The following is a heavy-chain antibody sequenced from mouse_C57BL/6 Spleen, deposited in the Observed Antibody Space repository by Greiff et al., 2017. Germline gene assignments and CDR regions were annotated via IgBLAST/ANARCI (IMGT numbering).Heavy chain of an antibody. V-gene: IGHV1-82*01. CDR3: ARGNGYYSYAMDY. D-gene: IGHD2-3*01. J-gene: IGHJ4*01. CDR2: IYPGDGDT. CDR1: GYAFSSSW. Sequence: QVQLKESGPELVKPGASVKISCKASGYAFSSSWMNWVKQRPGTGLGWIGRIYPGDGDTNYNGKFKGKATLTADKSSSTAYMQLSSLTSEDSAVYFCARGNGYYSYAMDYWGQGTSVTVSS.